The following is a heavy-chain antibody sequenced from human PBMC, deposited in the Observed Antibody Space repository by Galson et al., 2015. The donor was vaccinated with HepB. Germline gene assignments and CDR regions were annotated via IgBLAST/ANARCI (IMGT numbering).Heavy chain of an antibody. CDR2: IWYDGSNK. CDR1: GFTFSSYG. V-gene: IGHV3-33*01. CDR3: VRATLSTIFGFGYYFDY. Sequence: SLRLSCAASGFTFSSYGMHWVRQAPGKGLEWVAVIWYDGSNKYYADSVKGRFTISRDNSKNTLYLQMNSLRAEDTAVYYCVRATLSTIFGFGYYFDYWGQGTLVTVSS. J-gene: IGHJ4*02. D-gene: IGHD3-3*01.